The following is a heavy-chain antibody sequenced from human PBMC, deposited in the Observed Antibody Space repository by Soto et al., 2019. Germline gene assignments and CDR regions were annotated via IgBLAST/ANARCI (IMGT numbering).Heavy chain of an antibody. CDR1: GFSLSTSGMC. J-gene: IGHJ6*02. CDR2: IDWDDDK. V-gene: IGHV2-70*01. Sequence: SGPTLVNPTQTLTLTCTFSGFSLSTSGMCVSWIRQPPGKALEWLALIDWDDDKYYSTSLKTRLTISKDTSKNQVVLTMTNMDPVDTATYYCARILARPYYYYGMDVWGQGTTVTVSS. CDR3: ARILARPYYYYGMDV.